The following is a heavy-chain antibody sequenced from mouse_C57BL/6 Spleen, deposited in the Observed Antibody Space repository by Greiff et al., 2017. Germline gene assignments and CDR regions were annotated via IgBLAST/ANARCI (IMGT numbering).Heavy chain of an antibody. CDR2: INPSSGYT. CDR3: ASGRLGFDY. CDR1: GYTFTSYW. D-gene: IGHD6-1*01. Sequence: QVHVKQSGAELAKPGASVKLSCKASGYTFTSYWMHWVKQRPGQGLEWIGYINPSSGYTKYNQKFKDKATLTADKSSSTAYMQLSSLTYEDSAVYYCASGRLGFDYWGQGTTLTVSS. J-gene: IGHJ2*01. V-gene: IGHV1-7*01.